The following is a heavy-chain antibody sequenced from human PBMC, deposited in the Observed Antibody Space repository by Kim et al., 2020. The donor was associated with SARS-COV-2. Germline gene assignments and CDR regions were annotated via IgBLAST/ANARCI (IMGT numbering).Heavy chain of an antibody. V-gene: IGHV4-39*01. J-gene: IGHJ5*02. CDR3: ARQNISSGWYGWFDP. D-gene: IGHD6-19*01. Sequence: PTLKSRVTISVDTTKTQFSLKLSSVTAADTAVYYCARQNISSGWYGWFDPWGQGTLVTVSS.